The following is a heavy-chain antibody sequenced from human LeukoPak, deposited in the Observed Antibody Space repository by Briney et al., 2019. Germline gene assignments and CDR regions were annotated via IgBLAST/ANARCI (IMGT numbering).Heavy chain of an antibody. V-gene: IGHV4-39*01. D-gene: IGHD1-26*01. CDR1: GGSASSSSFY. CDR3: ARHDLVGATTTDY. CDR2: IYYSGST. Sequence: SETLSLTCAVSGGSASSSSFYWGWIRQPPGKGLEWIAIIYYSGSTYYNPSLKSRVTISIDTSKNQFSLKLRSMTAADTAVYYCARHDLVGATTTDYWGPGTLVTVSS. J-gene: IGHJ4*02.